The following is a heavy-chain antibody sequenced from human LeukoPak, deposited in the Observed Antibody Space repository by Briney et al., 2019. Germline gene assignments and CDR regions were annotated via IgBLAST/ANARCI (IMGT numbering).Heavy chain of an antibody. D-gene: IGHD5-24*01. CDR1: GGSISPYY. V-gene: IGHV4-59*01. Sequence: PSETLSLTCTVSGGSISPYYWSWIRQLPGKGLEWIGYIYYSGSTNYNPSLKSRVIISVDTSKNQFSLKLSSVTAADTAVYYCAKYGYNYAFDIWGQGTMVTVSS. CDR2: IYYSGST. J-gene: IGHJ3*02. CDR3: AKYGYNYAFDI.